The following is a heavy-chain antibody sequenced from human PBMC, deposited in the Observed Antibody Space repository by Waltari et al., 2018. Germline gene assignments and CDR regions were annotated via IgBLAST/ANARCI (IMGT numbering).Heavy chain of an antibody. CDR3: ARGTALDGLFDY. CDR2: INAGNGNT. Sequence: QVQLVQSGAEVKKPGASVKVSCKASGYTFTSYAMHWVRQAPGQRLEWMGWINAGNGNTKYSQKFQGRVTITRDKSASTAYMELSSLRSEDTAVYYCARGTALDGLFDYWGQGTLVTVSS. J-gene: IGHJ4*02. D-gene: IGHD3-10*01. CDR1: GYTFTSYA. V-gene: IGHV1-3*01.